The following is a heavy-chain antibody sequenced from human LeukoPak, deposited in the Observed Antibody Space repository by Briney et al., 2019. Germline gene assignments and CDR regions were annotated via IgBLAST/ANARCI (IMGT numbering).Heavy chain of an antibody. CDR3: ARDNPPGYSSGWSPSY. D-gene: IGHD6-19*01. V-gene: IGHV3-23*01. J-gene: IGHJ4*02. CDR1: GFTFSSYA. CDR2: IIGVGGST. Sequence: GGSLRLSCAASGFTFSSYAMNWVRQAPGKGLQWASSIIGVGGSTYYADSVKGRLTISRDNSKNTLYLQMNSLRAEDTAVYYCARDNPPGYSSGWSPSYWGQGTLVTVSS.